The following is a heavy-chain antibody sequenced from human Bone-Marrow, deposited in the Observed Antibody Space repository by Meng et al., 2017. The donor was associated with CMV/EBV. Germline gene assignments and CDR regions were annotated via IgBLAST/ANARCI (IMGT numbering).Heavy chain of an antibody. V-gene: IGHV4-59*01. J-gene: IGHJ5*02. Sequence: SETLSLTCTVSGGSISSYYWSWIRQPPGKGLEWIGYIYYSGSTNYNPSLKSRVTISVDTSKNQFSLKLSSVTAADTAVHYCARVPKGYSYGYAFDPWGQGTLVTVSS. CDR2: IYYSGST. CDR3: ARVPKGYSYGYAFDP. CDR1: GGSISSYY. D-gene: IGHD5-18*01.